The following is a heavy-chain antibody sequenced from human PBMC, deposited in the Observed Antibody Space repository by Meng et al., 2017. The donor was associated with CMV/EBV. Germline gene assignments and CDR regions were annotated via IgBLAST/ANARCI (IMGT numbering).Heavy chain of an antibody. CDR2: IYYSGST. CDR3: ARVMGPNRTPYYFDY. Sequence: PVLSKPPAPLSPPSPASVGAISSGDYYWTWTLHPPGKGLEWIWYIYYSGSTYYNPSLKSRVTISVDTSKNQFSLKLSSVTAADTAVYYCARVMGPNRTPYYFDYWGQGTLVTVSS. V-gene: IGHV4-30-4*08. CDR1: VGAISSGDYY. J-gene: IGHJ4*02. D-gene: IGHD1-14*01.